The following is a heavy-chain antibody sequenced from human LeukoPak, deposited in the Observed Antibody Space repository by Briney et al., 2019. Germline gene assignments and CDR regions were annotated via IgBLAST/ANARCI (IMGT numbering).Heavy chain of an antibody. V-gene: IGHV4-59*01. Sequence: SETLSLTCTVSGGSISSYYWSWIRQPPGKGLEWIGYIYYSGSTNYNPSLKSRVTISVDTSKNQFSLKLSSVTAADTAVYYCARAYSSGWYDLGGWFDPWGQGTLVTVSS. CDR3: ARAYSSGWYDLGGWFDP. CDR2: IYYSGST. D-gene: IGHD6-19*01. CDR1: GGSISSYY. J-gene: IGHJ5*02.